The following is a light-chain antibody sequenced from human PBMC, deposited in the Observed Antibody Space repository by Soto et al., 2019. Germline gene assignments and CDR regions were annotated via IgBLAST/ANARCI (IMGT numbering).Light chain of an antibody. CDR2: EST. J-gene: IGLJ1*01. CDR1: SSDVGNYNL. Sequence: QSALTQPASVSGSPGQSITISCTGTSSDVGNYNLVSWYQQHPDKAPNLLIYESTKRPSGVSNRFSGSRSGNTASLTIYGLQAEDEAYYPCCSYAGSRLDVFGTGTKLTVL. CDR3: CSYAGSRLDV. V-gene: IGLV2-23*01.